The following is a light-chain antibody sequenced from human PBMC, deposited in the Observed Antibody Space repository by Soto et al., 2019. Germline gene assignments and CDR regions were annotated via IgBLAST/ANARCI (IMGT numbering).Light chain of an antibody. CDR1: QTVGSN. CDR2: GAS. J-gene: IGKJ1*01. V-gene: IGKV3-15*01. CDR3: QQYDNWPPWT. Sequence: EMVMAQSPAALSGAAGERGTRCCRASQTVGSNLAWYQHRPGQAPRLLIYGASTRATGIPARFSGSGSGTEFTLTISSLQSEDFAVHYCQQYDNWPPWTFGQGTKVDNK.